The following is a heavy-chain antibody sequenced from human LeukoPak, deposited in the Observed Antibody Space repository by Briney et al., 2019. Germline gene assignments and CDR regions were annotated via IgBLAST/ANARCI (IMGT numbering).Heavy chain of an antibody. CDR1: GFTFSNYA. Sequence: PGGSLRLSCAASGFTFSNYAMSWVRQAPGKGLEWVSAIVGSGGSTYYADSVKGRFSISSNNSKNTLFLQMNSLRGEDTALYYCSKWGDYDVLAGYYDSDFWGQGTLVTVSS. J-gene: IGHJ4*02. D-gene: IGHD3-9*01. CDR3: SKWGDYDVLAGYYDSDF. CDR2: IVGSGGST. V-gene: IGHV3-23*01.